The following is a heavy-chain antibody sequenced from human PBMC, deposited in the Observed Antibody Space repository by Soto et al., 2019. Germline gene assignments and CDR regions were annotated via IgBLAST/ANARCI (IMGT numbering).Heavy chain of an antibody. CDR3: ARPRGYDFDY. CDR2: IYWDDDK. Sequence: QITLKESGPPLVKSTQTLTLTCTFSGFSLTTSGMSVGWIRQPPGKALEWLALIYWDDDKRYSPSLKSRLTITKDTSKNQVVLIMTNMDPVDTATYYCARPRGYDFDYWGQGTLVTVSS. J-gene: IGHJ4*02. D-gene: IGHD3-10*01. CDR1: GFSLTTSGMS. V-gene: IGHV2-5*02.